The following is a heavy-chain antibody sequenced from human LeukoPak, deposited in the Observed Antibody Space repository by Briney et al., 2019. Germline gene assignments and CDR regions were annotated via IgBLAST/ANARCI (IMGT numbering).Heavy chain of an antibody. D-gene: IGHD3-10*01. CDR1: GFTFSDYY. J-gene: IGHJ4*02. CDR3: ARTYYYGSGSPSYYFDY. V-gene: IGHV3-11*06. Sequence: PGGSLRLSCAASGFTFSDYYMSWIRQAPGKGLEWVSYISSSSSCTNYADSVKGRFTISRDNAKNSLYLQMNSPRAEDTAVYYCARTYYYGSGSPSYYFDYWGQGTLVTVSS. CDR2: ISSSSSCT.